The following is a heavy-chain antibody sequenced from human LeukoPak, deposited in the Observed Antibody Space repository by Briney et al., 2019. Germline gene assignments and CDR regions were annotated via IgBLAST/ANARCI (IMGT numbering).Heavy chain of an antibody. CDR1: GGSISSGSYY. V-gene: IGHV4-61*02. J-gene: IGHJ6*03. Sequence: PSETLSLTCTVSGGSISSGSYYWSWIRQPAGKGLEWIGRIYTSGSTNYNPSLKSRVTISVDTSKNQFSLKLSSVTAADTAVYYCARELRRITMVRGAPGSSYYYYYYMDVWGKGTTVTISS. CDR3: ARELRRITMVRGAPGSSYYYYYYMDV. D-gene: IGHD3-10*01. CDR2: IYTSGST.